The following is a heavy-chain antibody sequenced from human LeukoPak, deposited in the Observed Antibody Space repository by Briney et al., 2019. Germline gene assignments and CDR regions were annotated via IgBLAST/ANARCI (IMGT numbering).Heavy chain of an antibody. Sequence: ASVKVSCKASGYTFTSYGISWVRQAPGQGLEWMGWISAYNGNTNYAQKPQGRVTMTTDTSTSTAYMELRSLRSDDTAVYYCARDQLGWYYDSSGHNAFDIWGQGTMVTVSS. V-gene: IGHV1-18*01. CDR1: GYTFTSYG. CDR2: ISAYNGNT. J-gene: IGHJ3*02. D-gene: IGHD3-22*01. CDR3: ARDQLGWYYDSSGHNAFDI.